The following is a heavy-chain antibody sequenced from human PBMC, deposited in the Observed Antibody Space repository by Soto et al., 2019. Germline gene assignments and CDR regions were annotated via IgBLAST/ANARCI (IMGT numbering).Heavy chain of an antibody. J-gene: IGHJ4*02. CDR3: AKGSSTLLWFGELFDY. CDR1: GFTFDDYA. D-gene: IGHD3-10*01. V-gene: IGHV3-9*01. Sequence: EVQLVESGGGLVQPGRFLRLSCAASGFTFDDYAMHWVRQAPGKGLEWVSGISWNSGSIGYADSVKGRFTISRDNAKNSLYLQMNSLRAEDTALYYCAKGSSTLLWFGELFDYWGQGTLVTVSS. CDR2: ISWNSGSI.